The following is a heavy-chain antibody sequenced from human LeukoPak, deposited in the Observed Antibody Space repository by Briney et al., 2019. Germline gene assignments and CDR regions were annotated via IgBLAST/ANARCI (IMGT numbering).Heavy chain of an antibody. CDR2: IYYSGST. Sequence: KPSETLSLTCTVSGGSISSGGYYWRWIRQHPGKGLEWIGYIYYSGSTYYNPSLKSRVTISVDTSKNQFSLKLSSVTAADTAVYYCARDRDSSGYLDYWGQGTLVTVSS. D-gene: IGHD3-22*01. V-gene: IGHV4-31*03. J-gene: IGHJ4*02. CDR3: ARDRDSSGYLDY. CDR1: GGSISSGGYY.